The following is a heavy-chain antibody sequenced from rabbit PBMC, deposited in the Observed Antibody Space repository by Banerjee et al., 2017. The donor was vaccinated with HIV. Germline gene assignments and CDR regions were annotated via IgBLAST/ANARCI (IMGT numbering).Heavy chain of an antibody. Sequence: QQLEESGGGLVKPGASLTLTCTASGFSFSSSYYMCWVRQAPGKGLEWIACIGAGNSGSTYYASWAKGRFTISKTSSTTVTLQMTSLTVADTATYFCARDNAGYAGYGVYKVDLWGPGTLVTVS. J-gene: IGHJ4*01. CDR2: IGAGNSGST. CDR3: ARDNAGYAGYGVYKVDL. D-gene: IGHD7-1*01. V-gene: IGHV1S40*01. CDR1: GFSFSSSYY.